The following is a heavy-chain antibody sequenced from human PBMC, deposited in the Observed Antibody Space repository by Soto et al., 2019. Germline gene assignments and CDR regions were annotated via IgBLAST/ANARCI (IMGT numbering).Heavy chain of an antibody. D-gene: IGHD2-2*01. J-gene: IGHJ4*02. Sequence: SVKVSCKASGYTFTSYGISWVRQAPGQGLEWMGGIIPIFGTANYAQKFQGRVTITADESTSTAYMELSSLRSEDTAVYYCARDRYCISTSCPSAFDYWGQGTLVTVSS. V-gene: IGHV1-69*13. CDR1: GYTFTSYG. CDR3: ARDRYCISTSCPSAFDY. CDR2: IIPIFGTA.